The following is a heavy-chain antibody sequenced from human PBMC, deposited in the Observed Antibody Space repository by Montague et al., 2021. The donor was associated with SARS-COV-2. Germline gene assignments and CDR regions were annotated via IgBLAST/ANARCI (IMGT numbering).Heavy chain of an antibody. J-gene: IGHJ4*02. CDR3: ARAPYYGPGKPYQFDY. CDR2: SYHSGIT. Sequence: SETLSLTCTVSGYSINSNYYWGWIRQPPGKGLEWIGCSYHSGITHYHPSLKSRVTISLDTSNNHFSLKVTSVTAADTAVYYCARAPYYGPGKPYQFDYWGRGTLVTVSS. CDR1: GYSINSNYY. V-gene: IGHV4-38-2*02. D-gene: IGHD3-10*01.